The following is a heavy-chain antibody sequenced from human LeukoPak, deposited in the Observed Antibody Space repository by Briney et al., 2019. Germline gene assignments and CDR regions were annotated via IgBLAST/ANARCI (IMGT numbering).Heavy chain of an antibody. J-gene: IGHJ4*02. CDR3: ARDPSGWHYFDY. D-gene: IGHD6-19*01. Sequence: PSETLSLTCTVSGDSISSYYWSWIRQPPGKALEWTAYISYSGSTNYNPSLKSRVTMSVDTPKNQFSLNLSSVTAADTAVYYCARDPSGWHYFDYWGQGTLVTVSS. CDR2: ISYSGST. CDR1: GDSISSYY. V-gene: IGHV4-59*01.